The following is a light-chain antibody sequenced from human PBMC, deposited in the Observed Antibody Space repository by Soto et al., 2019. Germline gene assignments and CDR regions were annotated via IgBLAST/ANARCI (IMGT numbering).Light chain of an antibody. V-gene: IGLV2-23*02. CDR2: EVI. CDR1: SSDVGSYDL. CDR3: CSYAGSGTLV. Sequence: QSVLTQPASVSGSPGQSITISCTGTSSDVGSYDLVSWYQQYPGKAPKVMIFEVIKRPSGVSNRFAGSKSGNTASLTISGRQAEDEAHYYCCSYAGSGTLVFGGGTKLAVL. J-gene: IGLJ3*02.